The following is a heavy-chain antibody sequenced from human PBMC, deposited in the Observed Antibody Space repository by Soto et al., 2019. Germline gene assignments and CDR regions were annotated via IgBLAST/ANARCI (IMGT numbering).Heavy chain of an antibody. V-gene: IGHV3-30-3*01. J-gene: IGHJ4*02. CDR2: ISYDGSNK. CDR1: GFTFSSYA. Sequence: GGSLRLSCAASGFTFSSYAMHWVRQAPGKGLEWVAVISYDGSNKYYADSVKGRFTISRDNSKNTLYLQMNSLRAEDTAVYYCARGVEQQLVPFDYWGQGTLVTVSS. D-gene: IGHD6-13*01. CDR3: ARGVEQQLVPFDY.